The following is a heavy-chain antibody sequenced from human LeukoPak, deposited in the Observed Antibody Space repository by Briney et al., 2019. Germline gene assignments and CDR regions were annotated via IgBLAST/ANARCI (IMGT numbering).Heavy chain of an antibody. CDR1: GGSISSYY. V-gene: IGHV4-4*07. CDR2: IYTSGST. CDR3: ARASGLGVVIIRNYYYYGMDV. Sequence: SETLSLTCTVSGGSISSYYWSWIRQPAGKGLEWIGRIYTSGSTNYNPSLKSRVTMSVDTSKNQFSLKLSSVTAADTAVCYCARASGLGVVIIRNYYYYGMDVWGQGTTVTVSS. J-gene: IGHJ6*02. D-gene: IGHD3-3*01.